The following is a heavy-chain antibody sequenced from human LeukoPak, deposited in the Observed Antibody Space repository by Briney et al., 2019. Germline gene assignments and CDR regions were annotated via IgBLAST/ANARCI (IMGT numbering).Heavy chain of an antibody. CDR2: FHPEVGET. J-gene: IGHJ4*02. Sequence: EASVKVSCMVSGDTLTALSMHWVRQAPGKGLEWMGGFHPEVGETIYAQKFQGRVTMTEDTSTDTAYMELSSLRSDDTAVYYCTTGKIYCSTTSCSDDYWGQGTLVTVSS. CDR3: TTGKIYCSTTSCSDDY. D-gene: IGHD2-2*01. V-gene: IGHV1-24*01. CDR1: GDTLTALS.